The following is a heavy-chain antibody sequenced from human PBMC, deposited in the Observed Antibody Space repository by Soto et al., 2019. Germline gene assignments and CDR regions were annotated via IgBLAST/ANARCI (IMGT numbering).Heavy chain of an antibody. V-gene: IGHV6-1*01. J-gene: IGHJ4*02. CDR2: TFYRSKWYN. CDR1: GDSVSSESAA. Sequence: PSQTLSLTCAISGDSVSSESAAWNWNRQSPSRGLEWLGRTFYRSKWYNDYAVSVKSRITINPDTAKNQFSLHLNSVTPEDTAVYYCAREVGTAYPFEFWGQGTPVTVSS. D-gene: IGHD1-1*01. CDR3: AREVGTAYPFEF.